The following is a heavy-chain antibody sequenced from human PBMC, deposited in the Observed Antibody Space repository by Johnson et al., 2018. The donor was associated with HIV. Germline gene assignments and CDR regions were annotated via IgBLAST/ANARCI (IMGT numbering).Heavy chain of an antibody. D-gene: IGHD3-16*01. CDR3: AKRLTYANSLDAFDI. CDR1: GFTFSSYG. Sequence: VQLMESGGGVVQPGRSLRLSCAASGFTFSSYGMHWVRQAPGKGLEWVAVIWYDGSNKYYADSVKGRFTISRDNSKNTLYLQMNSLRAEDTAVYYCAKRLTYANSLDAFDIWGQGTMVTVSS. CDR2: IWYDGSNK. J-gene: IGHJ3*02. V-gene: IGHV3-33*06.